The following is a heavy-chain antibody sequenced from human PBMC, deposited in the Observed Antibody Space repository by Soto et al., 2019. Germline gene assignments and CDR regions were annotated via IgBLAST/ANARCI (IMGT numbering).Heavy chain of an antibody. CDR3: ARGRGNSAVITTFDY. CDR1: GGVFSSFG. J-gene: IGHJ4*02. Sequence: QVQLVQSGAEVKKPGSSVRVSCKSSGGVFSSFGLSWVRQAPGQGLEWMGGIIPIFGSANYAQKFQGRVTITADYSTSTVYMELSSLRSEDTALYYCARGRGNSAVITTFDYWGQGTLVTVSS. D-gene: IGHD3-16*01. V-gene: IGHV1-69*01. CDR2: IIPIFGSA.